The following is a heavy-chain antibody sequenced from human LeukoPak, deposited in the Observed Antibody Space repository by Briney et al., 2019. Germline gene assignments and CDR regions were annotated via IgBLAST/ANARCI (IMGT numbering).Heavy chain of an antibody. Sequence: PSETLSLTCTVSGGSISSYYWSWIRQPPGKGLEWIGYIYYSGSTNYNPSLKSRVTISVDTSKNQFSLKLSSVTAADTAVYYCARGRKLERLGDWGQGTLVTVSS. CDR3: ARGRKLERLGD. CDR1: GGSISSYY. V-gene: IGHV4-59*01. J-gene: IGHJ4*02. D-gene: IGHD1-1*01. CDR2: IYYSGST.